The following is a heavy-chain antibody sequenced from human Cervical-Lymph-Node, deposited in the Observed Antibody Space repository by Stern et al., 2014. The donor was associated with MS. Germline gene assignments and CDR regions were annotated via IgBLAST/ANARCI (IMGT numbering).Heavy chain of an antibody. J-gene: IGHJ1*01. D-gene: IGHD6-13*01. CDR2: IIPIFGTA. V-gene: IGHV1-69*01. CDR3: ARDEDSSSSRQYLQH. CDR1: GGTFSSYA. Sequence: VQLVESGAEVKKPGSSVKVSCKASGGTFSSYAISWVRQAPGQGLEWMGGIIPIFGTANYAQKFQGRVAITADESTSTAYMELSSLRSEDTAVYYCARDEDSSSSRQYLQHWGQGTLVTVSS.